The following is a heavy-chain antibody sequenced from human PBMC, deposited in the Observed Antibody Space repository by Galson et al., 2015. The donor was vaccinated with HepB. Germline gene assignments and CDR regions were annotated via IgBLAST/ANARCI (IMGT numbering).Heavy chain of an antibody. CDR2: ISGSGSHT. D-gene: IGHD4-17*01. V-gene: IGHV3-23*01. Sequence: SLRLSCATSGFSFGGHTLTWVRQAPGKGLEWVSAISGSGSHTYYADSVKGRFTISRDSSKRMLYLQMNRLRADDSAIYYCAKEYYGDYSIDQWGQGTLVIVSS. J-gene: IGHJ4*02. CDR1: GFSFGGHT. CDR3: AKEYYGDYSIDQ.